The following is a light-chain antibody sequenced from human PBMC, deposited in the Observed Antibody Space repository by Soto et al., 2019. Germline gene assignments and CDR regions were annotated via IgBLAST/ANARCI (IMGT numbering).Light chain of an antibody. CDR2: DVS. V-gene: IGLV2-14*03. CDR3: SSYTTSSTLV. J-gene: IGLJ2*01. Sequence: QSALTQPASVSGSPGQSITISCTGTSSDVGAYNYVSWYQQHPSKAPKLMIYDVSNRPSGVSNRFSGSKSDNTASLTISGLQAEDEAYYYCSSYTTSSTLVFGGGTKLTVL. CDR1: SSDVGAYNY.